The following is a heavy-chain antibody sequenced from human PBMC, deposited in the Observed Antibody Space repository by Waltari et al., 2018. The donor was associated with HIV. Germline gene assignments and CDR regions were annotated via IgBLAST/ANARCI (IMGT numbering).Heavy chain of an antibody. V-gene: IGHV3-7*03. CDR3: GSLCNCDATCYRAVES. D-gene: IGHD3-16*02. J-gene: IGHJ5*01. Sequence: DVQLVESGGNWVRPGGSLRLSSAASGCSYRNSGMSRVRQAPGKGREWVANIKPDGSEKNYVDSVSVRFTISRDNSENALYLLMDSLRVEDTAMYYCGSLCNCDATCYRAVESWGHGTLLTVSS. CDR2: IKPDGSEK. CDR1: GCSYRNSG.